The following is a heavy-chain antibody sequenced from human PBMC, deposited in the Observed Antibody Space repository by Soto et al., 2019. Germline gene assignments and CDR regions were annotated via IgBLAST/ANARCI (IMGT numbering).Heavy chain of an antibody. CDR2: IYYSGST. CDR3: ARHLAYGDYYPPFDY. CDR1: GGSISSGGYY. Sequence: PSETLSLTCTVSGGSISSGGYYWSWIRQHPGKGLEWIGYIYYSGSTYYNPSLKSRVTISVDTSKNQFSLKLSSVTAADTAVYYCARHLAYGDYYPPFDYWGQGTLVTVSS. J-gene: IGHJ4*02. V-gene: IGHV4-31*03. D-gene: IGHD4-17*01.